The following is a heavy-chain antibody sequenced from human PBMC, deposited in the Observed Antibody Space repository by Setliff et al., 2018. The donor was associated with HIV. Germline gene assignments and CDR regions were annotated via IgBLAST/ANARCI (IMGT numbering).Heavy chain of an antibody. D-gene: IGHD1-26*01. V-gene: IGHV1-2*02. Sequence: ASVKVSCKASGYSFSGYYLHWVRRAPGQGLEWMGWINPNSGATNYAQNFQGRVTMTRDTSISTAYMDLSSLTSDDTAEYYCAVASIVSTARWNHWGRGTLVTVSS. J-gene: IGHJ5*02. CDR3: AVASIVSTARWNH. CDR1: GYSFSGYY. CDR2: INPNSGAT.